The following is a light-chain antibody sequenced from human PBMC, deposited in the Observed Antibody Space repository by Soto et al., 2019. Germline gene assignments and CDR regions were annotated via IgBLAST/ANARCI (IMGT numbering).Light chain of an antibody. CDR1: SSDVGGYNY. V-gene: IGLV2-14*03. CDR2: DVS. Sequence: QSALTQPASVSESPGQSITIPCTGTSSDVGGYNYVSWYQHHPGKAPKLLIYDVSNRPSGVSNRFSGSKSGNTASLTISGLQAEDEANYYCSSYTSSHTLVVFGGGTKLTVL. CDR3: SSYTSSHTLVV. J-gene: IGLJ2*01.